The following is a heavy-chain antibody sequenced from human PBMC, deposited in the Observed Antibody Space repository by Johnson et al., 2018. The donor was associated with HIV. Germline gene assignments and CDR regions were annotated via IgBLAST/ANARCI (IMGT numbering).Heavy chain of an antibody. CDR1: GFSLSSYA. D-gene: IGHD7-27*01. V-gene: IGHV3-30*04. CDR3: ARDKANWGPSRDVGAFDI. Sequence: QVQLVESGGGVVQPGRSLRLSCAASGFSLSSYAMHWVRQAPGKGLEWVAVISYDGSNKYYADSVKGRFTISRDNAKSTLYLQMNSLRAEDTAVYYCARDKANWGPSRDVGAFDIWGQGTMVTVSS. CDR2: ISYDGSNK. J-gene: IGHJ3*02.